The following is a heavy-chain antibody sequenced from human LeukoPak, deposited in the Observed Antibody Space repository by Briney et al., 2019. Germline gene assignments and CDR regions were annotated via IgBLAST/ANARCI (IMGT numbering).Heavy chain of an antibody. CDR1: GGSISSSSYS. CDR3: ARQESYSSSGLDAFDI. CDR2: IYYSGST. J-gene: IGHJ3*02. Sequence: TPSETLSLTCTVSGGSISSSSYSWGWIRQPPGKGLEWIGSIYYSGSTYYNPSLKSRVTISVDTSKNQFSLKLSSVTAADTAVYYCARQESYSSSGLDAFDIWGQGTMVTVSS. D-gene: IGHD6-6*01. V-gene: IGHV4-39*01.